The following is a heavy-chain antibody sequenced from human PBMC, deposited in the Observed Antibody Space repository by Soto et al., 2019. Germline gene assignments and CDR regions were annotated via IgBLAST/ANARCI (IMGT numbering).Heavy chain of an antibody. Sequence: QVQLQESGPGLVKPSGTLSLTCAVSGGSISSSNWWSWVRQPPGKGLEWIGEIYHSGRTNYNPSLKSRVTISVDKSKNQFSLKLSSVTAADTAVYYCARDRGSITMVRGVKIYYGMDVWGQGTTVTVSS. D-gene: IGHD3-10*01. CDR1: GGSISSSNW. J-gene: IGHJ6*02. CDR3: ARDRGSITMVRGVKIYYGMDV. CDR2: IYHSGRT. V-gene: IGHV4-4*02.